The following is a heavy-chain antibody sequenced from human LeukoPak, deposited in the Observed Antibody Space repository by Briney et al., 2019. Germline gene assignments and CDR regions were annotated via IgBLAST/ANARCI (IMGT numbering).Heavy chain of an antibody. CDR2: ISYDERGK. CDR3: STDGTPKFEH. V-gene: IGHV3-30*03. CDR1: GFGFNYYG. D-gene: IGHD3-16*01. Sequence: PGGSLSLSCAASGFGFNYYGMVWFRQSPGKGLEWVATISYDERGKHYADSVQGRFTISRDNSKSVLYLQLDYLRPEDTAVYYCSTDGTPKFEHWGQGTLVTVSS. J-gene: IGHJ1*01.